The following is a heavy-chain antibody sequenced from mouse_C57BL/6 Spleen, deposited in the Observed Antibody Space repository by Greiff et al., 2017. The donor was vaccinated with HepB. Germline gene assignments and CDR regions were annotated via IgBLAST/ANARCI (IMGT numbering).Heavy chain of an antibody. V-gene: IGHV5-4*01. CDR1: GFTFSSYA. D-gene: IGHD1-1*01. CDR3: ARDYYGSRFAY. Sequence: EVKLVESGGGLVKPGGSLKLSCAASGFTFSSYAMSWVRQTPEKRLEWVATISDGGSYTYYPDNVKGRFTISRDNAKNNLYLQMSHLKSEDTAMYYCARDYYGSRFAYWGQGTLVTVSA. J-gene: IGHJ3*01. CDR2: ISDGGSYT.